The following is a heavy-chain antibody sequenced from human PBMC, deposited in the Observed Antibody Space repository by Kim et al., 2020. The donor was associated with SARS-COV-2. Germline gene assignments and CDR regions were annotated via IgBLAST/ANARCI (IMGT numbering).Heavy chain of an antibody. D-gene: IGHD3-10*01. J-gene: IGHJ3*02. CDR1: GFTFSSYA. Sequence: GGSLRLSCAASGFTFSSYAMSWVRQAPGKGLEWVSAISGSGGSTYYADSVKGRFTISRDNSKNTLYLQMNSLRAEDTAVYYCAKSMGITMVRGVLDAFDIWGQGTMVTVSS. CDR3: AKSMGITMVRGVLDAFDI. CDR2: ISGSGGST. V-gene: IGHV3-23*01.